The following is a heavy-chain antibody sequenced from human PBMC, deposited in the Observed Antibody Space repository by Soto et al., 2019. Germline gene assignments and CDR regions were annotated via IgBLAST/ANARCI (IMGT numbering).Heavy chain of an antibody. CDR2: ISYDGTNK. J-gene: IGHJ4*02. D-gene: IGHD3-9*01. CDR3: ARDRDWAFDF. Sequence: PGGSLRLSCAASGFTFSSYAMDWVRQAPGKGLEWVAVISYDGTNKYYADSVKGRFTVSRDNAQNSLFLLMNSLRAEDSAIYYCARDRDWAFDFWGQGALVTVSS. V-gene: IGHV3-30*07. CDR1: GFTFSSYA.